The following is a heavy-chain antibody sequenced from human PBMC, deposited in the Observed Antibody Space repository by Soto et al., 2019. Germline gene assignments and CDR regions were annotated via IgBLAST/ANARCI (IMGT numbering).Heavy chain of an antibody. D-gene: IGHD3-16*01. CDR2: ISAYNGNT. J-gene: IGHJ4*02. V-gene: IGHV1-18*01. CDR3: ARDQEIYDYVWGSSDY. CDR1: GGTFTSYG. Sequence: ASVKVSCKASGGTFTSYGISWVRQAPGQGLEWMGWISAYNGNTNYAQKLQGRVTMTTDTSTSTAYMELRSLRSDDTAVYYCARDQEIYDYVWGSSDYWGQGTLVTVSS.